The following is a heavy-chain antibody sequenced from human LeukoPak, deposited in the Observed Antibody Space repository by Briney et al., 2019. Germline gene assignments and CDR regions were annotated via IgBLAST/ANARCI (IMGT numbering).Heavy chain of an antibody. CDR1: GYTFTSYC. D-gene: IGHD3-10*01. J-gene: IGHJ6*03. CDR2: ISGNNGNT. Sequence: ASVTVSCKASGYTFTSYCIGWVRQAPGQGLEWMGWISGNNGNTNYAEQFQGRVTMTTDTSTSTAYMEMRSLRSDDTAVYFCARETTLVKGIMTGIYYYHMDVWGKGTTVTVSS. V-gene: IGHV1-18*01. CDR3: ARETTLVKGIMTGIYYYHMDV.